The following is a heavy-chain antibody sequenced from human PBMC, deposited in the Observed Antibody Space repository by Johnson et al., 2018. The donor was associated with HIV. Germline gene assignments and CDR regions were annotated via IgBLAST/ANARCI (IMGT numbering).Heavy chain of an antibody. CDR1: GFTFSSYA. D-gene: IGHD2-2*01. J-gene: IGHJ3*02. CDR3: ARPGIVVLPAGAFDI. V-gene: IGHV3-30*04. CDR2: ISSDGNNK. Sequence: VQLVESGGGVVQPGRSLRLSCAASGFTFSSYAMHWVRQAPGKGLEWVAVISSDGNNKYYSDSVKGRFTVSRDKSKNTLYLQMNSLRGDDTAVYYCARPGIVVLPAGAFDIWGPGTMVTVSS.